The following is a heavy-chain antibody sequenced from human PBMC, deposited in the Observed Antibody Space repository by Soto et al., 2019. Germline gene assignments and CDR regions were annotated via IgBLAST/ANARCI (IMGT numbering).Heavy chain of an antibody. D-gene: IGHD1-7*01. V-gene: IGHV1-46*01. J-gene: IGHJ4*02. CDR2: INPSGDRT. CDR1: GYTFTNYY. CDR3: ARDWELGY. Sequence: ASVKVSCKASGYTFTNYYMHWVRQAPGQGLEWMGVINPSGDRTTSAQKFQGRVTMTRDTSSSTVYMDLSSLISEDTAVYYCARDWELGYWGQGTMV.